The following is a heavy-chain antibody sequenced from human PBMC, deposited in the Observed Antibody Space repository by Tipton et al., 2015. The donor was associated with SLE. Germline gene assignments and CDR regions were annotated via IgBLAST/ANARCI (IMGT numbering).Heavy chain of an antibody. D-gene: IGHD2-15*01. V-gene: IGHV3-48*01. J-gene: IGHJ4*02. CDR3: ARLGYCSGDSCYPGRH. CDR1: GFTFSGYN. CDR2: ISSSSSTI. Sequence: SLRLSCAASGFTFSGYNMNWVRQAPGKGLEGVSYISSSSSTIYYADSVKGRFTISRDNAKNSLYLQMNNLRAEDTAVYYCARLGYCSGDSCYPGRHWGQGTLVTVSS.